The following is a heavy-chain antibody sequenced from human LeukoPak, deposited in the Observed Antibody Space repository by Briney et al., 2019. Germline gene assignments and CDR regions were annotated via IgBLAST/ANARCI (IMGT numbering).Heavy chain of an antibody. V-gene: IGHV3-9*01. CDR2: ISWNSGSI. J-gene: IGHJ4*02. CDR3: AKAEYYDSSGYYYVGSFDY. Sequence: GGSLGLSCAASGFTFDDYAMHWVRQAPGKGLEWVSGISWNSGSIGYADSVKGRFTISRDNTKNSLYLQMNSLRAEDTALYYCAKAEYYDSSGYYYVGSFDYWGQGTLVTVSS. D-gene: IGHD3-22*01. CDR1: GFTFDDYA.